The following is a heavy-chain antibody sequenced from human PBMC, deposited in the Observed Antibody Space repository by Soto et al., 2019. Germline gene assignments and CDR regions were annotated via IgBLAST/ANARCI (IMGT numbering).Heavy chain of an antibody. Sequence: GGSLRLSCAASGFTFSSYGISWIRLSPGKGLEWVSVISGGGDTTYYTPSVKGRFTISRDDFRNTLYLQMNSLTAEDTAVYYCARDGPYYYASRMDVWGQGTTVTVSS. CDR3: ARDGPYYYASRMDV. V-gene: IGHV3-23*01. J-gene: IGHJ6*02. CDR1: GFTFSSYG. CDR2: ISGGGDTT. D-gene: IGHD3-10*01.